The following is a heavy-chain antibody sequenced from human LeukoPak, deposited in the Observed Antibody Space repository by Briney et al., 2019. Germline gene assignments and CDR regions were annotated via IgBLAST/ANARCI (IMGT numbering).Heavy chain of an antibody. CDR1: GFDFSNSF. D-gene: IGHD6-19*01. V-gene: IGHV3-11*01. CDR3: GKGSLAVAATPLDF. CDR2: ISSRSTII. Sequence: GGSLRLSCTASGFDFSNSFMSWVRQAPGKGLEWISYISSRSTIIYYADAVKVRFTISRDNGKNTVYRQMNNLRVDDTAVFYCGKGSLAVAATPLDFWGQGTLVTVSS. J-gene: IGHJ4*02.